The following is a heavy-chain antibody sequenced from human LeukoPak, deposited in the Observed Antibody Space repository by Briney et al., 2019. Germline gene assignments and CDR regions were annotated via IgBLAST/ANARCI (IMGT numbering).Heavy chain of an antibody. CDR2: IIPIFGTA. Sequence: GASVKVSCKASGGTFSSYAISWVRQAPGQGLEWMGGIIPIFGTANYAQKFQGRVTITADESTSTAYMELSSLRSEDTAVYYCAREILPARYFDYWGQGTLVTVSS. D-gene: IGHD2-15*01. CDR1: GGTFSSYA. CDR3: AREILPARYFDY. J-gene: IGHJ4*02. V-gene: IGHV1-69*13.